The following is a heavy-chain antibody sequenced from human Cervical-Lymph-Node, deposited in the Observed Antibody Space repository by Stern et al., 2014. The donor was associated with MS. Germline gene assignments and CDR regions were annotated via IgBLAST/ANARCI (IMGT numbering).Heavy chain of an antibody. Sequence: QVQLVQSGAEVKKPGASVKVSCKAFGYTFTSHYMHWVRQAPGQGLEWVGIINPSGDSATYAQKFQGRVTITRDTSTSIVYMELSSLRSEDTAVYYCASGTGSKRPTGNYWGQGTLVTVSS. V-gene: IGHV1-46*01. J-gene: IGHJ4*02. CDR2: INPSGDSA. D-gene: IGHD3/OR15-3a*01. CDR3: ASGTGSKRPTGNY. CDR1: GYTFTSHY.